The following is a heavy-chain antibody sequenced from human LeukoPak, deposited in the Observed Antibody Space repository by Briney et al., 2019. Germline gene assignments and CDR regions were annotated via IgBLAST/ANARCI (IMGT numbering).Heavy chain of an antibody. CDR1: GASISSGSYY. V-gene: IGHV4-61*01. CDR3: ARFSVETTAAYYFDY. Sequence: SQTLSLTCTVSGASISSGSYYWSWIRQPPGKGLEWIGYIYYSGSTNYNPSLKSRVTISVDTSKNQFSLKLSSVTAADTAVYYCARFSVETTAAYYFDYWGQGTLVTVSS. CDR2: IYYSGST. J-gene: IGHJ4*02. D-gene: IGHD4-17*01.